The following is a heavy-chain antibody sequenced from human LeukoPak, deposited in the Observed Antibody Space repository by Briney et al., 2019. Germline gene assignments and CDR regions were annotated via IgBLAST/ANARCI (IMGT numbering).Heavy chain of an antibody. CDR2: IYYSGST. CDR3: ARTGSGYYYGGDAFDI. V-gene: IGHV4-39*01. J-gene: IGHJ3*02. Sequence: SETLSLTCTVSGGSISSSRYYWGWIRQPPGKGLEWIGSIYYSGSTYYNPSLKSRVTISVDTSKNQFSLKLSSVTAADTAVYYCARTGSGYYYGGDAFDIWGQGTMVTVSS. CDR1: GGSISSSRYY. D-gene: IGHD3-22*01.